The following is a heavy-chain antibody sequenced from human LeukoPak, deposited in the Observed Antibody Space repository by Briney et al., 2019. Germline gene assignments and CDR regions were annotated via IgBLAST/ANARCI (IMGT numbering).Heavy chain of an antibody. D-gene: IGHD3-10*01. V-gene: IGHV4-34*01. J-gene: IGHJ6*03. Sequence: SETLSLTCAVYGGSFSGYYWSWIRQPPGKGLEWIGEINHSGSTNYNPSLKSRVTISVDTSKNQFSLKLSSVTAADTAVYYCARVDSLYYGSGSYTYYYYYYMDVWGKGTTVTVSS. CDR2: INHSGST. CDR1: GGSFSGYY. CDR3: ARVDSLYYGSGSYTYYYYYYMDV.